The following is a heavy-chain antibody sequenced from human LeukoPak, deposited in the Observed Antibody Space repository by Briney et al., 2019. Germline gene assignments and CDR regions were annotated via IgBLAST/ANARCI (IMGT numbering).Heavy chain of an antibody. J-gene: IGHJ4*02. Sequence: QAGGSLRLSCAASGFTFSSYAMRWVRQAPGKGLEWVAVISYDGSNKYYADSVKGRFTISRDNSKNTLYLQMNSLRAEDTAVYYCATPKDPITMIVVALDYWGQGTLVTVSS. CDR1: GFTFSSYA. V-gene: IGHV3-30-3*01. CDR3: ATPKDPITMIVVALDY. CDR2: ISYDGSNK. D-gene: IGHD3-22*01.